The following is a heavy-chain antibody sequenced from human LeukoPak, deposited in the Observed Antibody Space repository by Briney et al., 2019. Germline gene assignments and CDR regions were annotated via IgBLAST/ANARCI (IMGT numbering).Heavy chain of an antibody. Sequence: SETLSLTCAVSGGSISSGAYSWSWIRQPPRKGLEWIGRIYTSGSTNYNPSLKSRVTMSVDTSKNQFSLKLSSVTAADTAVYYCAGPEFLTGYYGNWGQGTLVTVSS. J-gene: IGHJ4*02. V-gene: IGHV4-61*02. CDR2: IYTSGST. CDR3: AGPEFLTGYYGN. CDR1: GGSISSGAYS. D-gene: IGHD3-9*01.